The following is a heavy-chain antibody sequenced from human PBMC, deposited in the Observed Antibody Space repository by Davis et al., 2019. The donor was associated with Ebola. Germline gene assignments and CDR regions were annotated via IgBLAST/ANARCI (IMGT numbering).Heavy chain of an antibody. V-gene: IGHV1-2*04. CDR2: INPKSGGT. J-gene: IGHJ6*03. CDR1: GYTFIDYY. D-gene: IGHD5/OR15-5a*01. CDR3: ARAVSPTSDYYMDV. Sequence: AASVKVSCKASGYTFIDYYIHWVRQAPGQGLEWMGWINPKSGGTKYAQKFQDWVTMTRDTSISTAYVELSGLTPDDTALYSCARAVSPTSDYYMDVWGKGTAVTVSS.